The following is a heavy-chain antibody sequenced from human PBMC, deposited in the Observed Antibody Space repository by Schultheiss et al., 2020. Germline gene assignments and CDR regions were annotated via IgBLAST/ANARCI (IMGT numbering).Heavy chain of an antibody. V-gene: IGHV3-30-3*01. CDR1: GFTFSDAW. J-gene: IGHJ6*02. CDR3: ARDLVVVAARVGYGMDV. Sequence: GGSLRLSCAASGFTFSDAWMSWVRQAPGKGLEWVAVISYDGSNKYYADSVKGRFTISRDNAKNSLYLQMNSLRDEDTAVYYCARDLVVVAARVGYGMDVWGQGTTVTV. D-gene: IGHD2-15*01. CDR2: ISYDGSNK.